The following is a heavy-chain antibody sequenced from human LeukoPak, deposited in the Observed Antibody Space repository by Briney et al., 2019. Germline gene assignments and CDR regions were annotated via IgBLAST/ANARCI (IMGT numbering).Heavy chain of an antibody. Sequence: SETLSLTCTVSGGSFSSGGYYWSWIRQHPGKGLEWIGYIYYSGSTYYNPSLKSRVTISVDTSKNQFSLKLSSVTAADTAVYYCARDSILKQQLVRDYYYGMDVWGQGTTVTVSS. V-gene: IGHV4-31*03. CDR3: ARDSILKQQLVRDYYYGMDV. J-gene: IGHJ6*02. D-gene: IGHD6-13*01. CDR2: IYYSGST. CDR1: GGSFSSGGYY.